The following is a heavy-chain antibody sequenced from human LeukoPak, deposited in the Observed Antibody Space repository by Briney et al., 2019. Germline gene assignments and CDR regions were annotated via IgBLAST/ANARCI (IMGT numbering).Heavy chain of an antibody. CDR1: GFSFNFFW. CDR3: ARGVGATDY. V-gene: IGHV3-7*01. D-gene: IGHD1-26*01. CDR2: IKEDGTEK. Sequence: GGSLRLSCAASGFSFNFFWMSWVRQAPGKGLEWVANIKEDGTEKHYVASVKGRFTISRDNGKKSLYLEMNSLRAEDTAVYYCARGVGATDYWGQGTLVTVSS. J-gene: IGHJ4*02.